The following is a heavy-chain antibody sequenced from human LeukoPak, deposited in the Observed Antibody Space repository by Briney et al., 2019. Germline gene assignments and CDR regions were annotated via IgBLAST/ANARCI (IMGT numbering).Heavy chain of an antibody. D-gene: IGHD4-11*01. Sequence: GGSLRLSCAASGFTFSSYWMSWVRQAPGKGLEWVANIRQDGSEKFYVDSVKGRFTISRDNAKNSLYLQMNSLRAEDMAVYYCARDLSLRTTVTFFDYWGQGTLVTVSS. V-gene: IGHV3-7*01. CDR2: IRQDGSEK. CDR1: GFTFSSYW. J-gene: IGHJ4*02. CDR3: ARDLSLRTTVTFFDY.